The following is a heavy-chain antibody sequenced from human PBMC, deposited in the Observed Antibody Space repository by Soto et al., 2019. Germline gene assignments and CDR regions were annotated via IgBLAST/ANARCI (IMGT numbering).Heavy chain of an antibody. Sequence: QVHLVQSGAEVKKPGASVKVSCKCSGYTFTSYGITWVRQAPGQGLEWMGWISAHNDNTDYAQKLQGRGTVTRDTSTSTPYMELRSLRSDGTAVYYCARGRYGDYWGQGARVTVSS. J-gene: IGHJ4*02. CDR2: ISAHNDNT. V-gene: IGHV1-18*01. CDR3: ARGRYGDY. D-gene: IGHD1-1*01. CDR1: GYTFTSYG.